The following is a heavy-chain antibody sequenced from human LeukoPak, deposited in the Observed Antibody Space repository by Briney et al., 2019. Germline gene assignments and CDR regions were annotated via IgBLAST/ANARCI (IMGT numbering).Heavy chain of an antibody. CDR3: ARGIVVIGGGSYWFDP. J-gene: IGHJ5*02. D-gene: IGHD3-22*01. Sequence: SETLSLTCTVSGGSISSGGYYWSWIRQHPGKGLEWIGYIYYSGSTYYNPSLKSRVTISVDTSKNQFSLKLSSVTAADTAVYYCARGIVVIGGGSYWFDPWGQGTLVTVSS. CDR1: GGSISSGGYY. V-gene: IGHV4-31*03. CDR2: IYYSGST.